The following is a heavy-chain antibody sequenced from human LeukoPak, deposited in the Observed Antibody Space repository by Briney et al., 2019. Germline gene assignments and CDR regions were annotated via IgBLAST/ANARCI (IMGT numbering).Heavy chain of an antibody. D-gene: IGHD6-13*01. CDR3: ARVVSSWYHAEYFQH. Sequence: ASVKVSCKASGYTFTGYYMHWVRQAPGQGLEWMGWINPNSGGTNYAQKFQGRVTMTRDTSISTAYMELSRLRSDDTAVYYCARVVSSWYHAEYFQHWGQGTLVTVSP. CDR2: INPNSGGT. CDR1: GYTFTGYY. V-gene: IGHV1-2*02. J-gene: IGHJ1*01.